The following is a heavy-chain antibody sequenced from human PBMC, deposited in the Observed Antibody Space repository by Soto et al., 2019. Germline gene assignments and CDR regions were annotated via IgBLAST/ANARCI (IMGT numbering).Heavy chain of an antibody. CDR1: GFTFSSYG. CDR2: IWYDGSNK. V-gene: IGHV3-33*01. CDR3: ARDITPSVVVPAAMSYYYYYGMDV. D-gene: IGHD2-2*01. Sequence: GGSLRLSCAASGFTFSSYGMHWVRQAPGKGLEWVAVIWYDGSNKYYADSVKGRFTISRDNSKNTLYLQMNSLRAEDTAVYYCARDITPSVVVPAAMSYYYYYGMDVWGQGTTVTVSS. J-gene: IGHJ6*02.